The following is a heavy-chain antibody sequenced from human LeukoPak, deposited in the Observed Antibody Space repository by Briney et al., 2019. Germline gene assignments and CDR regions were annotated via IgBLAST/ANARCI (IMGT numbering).Heavy chain of an antibody. CDR3: AKDQGIRYSSGWYFEEVPGLDY. D-gene: IGHD6-19*01. CDR1: GFTFSSYA. Sequence: TGGSLRLSCAASGFTFSSYAMSWVRQAPGKGLEWVSAISGSGGSTYYADSVKGRFTISRDNSKNTLYLQMNSLRAEDTAVYYCAKDQGIRYSSGWYFEEVPGLDYWGQGTLVTVSS. CDR2: ISGSGGST. V-gene: IGHV3-23*01. J-gene: IGHJ4*02.